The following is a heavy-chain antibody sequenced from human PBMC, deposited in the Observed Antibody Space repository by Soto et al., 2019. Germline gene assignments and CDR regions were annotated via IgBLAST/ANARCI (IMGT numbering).Heavy chain of an antibody. V-gene: IGHV3-64*04. Sequence: GGSLRLSCSASGFTFSNYAMHWVRQAPGKGLEFVSAISTNGGSTYYADSVKGRFTISRDNSKNMLYLQMNSLSAGDTAVYYCARELHGGSYGMDVWGQGTTVTVSS. CDR2: ISTNGGST. J-gene: IGHJ6*02. CDR3: ARELHGGSYGMDV. D-gene: IGHD5-18*01. CDR1: GFTFSNYA.